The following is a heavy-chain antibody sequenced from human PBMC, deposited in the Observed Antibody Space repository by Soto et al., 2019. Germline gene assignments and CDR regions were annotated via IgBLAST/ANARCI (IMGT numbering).Heavy chain of an antibody. CDR1: GLTFSSYS. CDR3: ARDPPGYYYDSSGYYPDY. J-gene: IGHJ4*02. Sequence: KPGGSLRLSCATSGLTFSSYSMNLFRQAPGKGLEWVSSISSSSSYIYYADSVKGRFTISRDNAKNSLYLQMNSLRAEDTAVYYCARDPPGYYYDSSGYYPDYWGQGTLVTVSS. V-gene: IGHV3-21*01. D-gene: IGHD3-22*01. CDR2: ISSSSSYI.